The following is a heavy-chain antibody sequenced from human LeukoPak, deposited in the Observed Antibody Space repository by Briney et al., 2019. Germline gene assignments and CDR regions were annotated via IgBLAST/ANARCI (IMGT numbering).Heavy chain of an antibody. J-gene: IGHJ3*01. CDR3: TRDPRIIDV. CDR1: GFTFIDHY. D-gene: IGHD2-15*01. Sequence: GGSLRLSCAASGFTFIDHYMTWIRQSPGRGLEWLSYISPRGTYITYADSVKGRFTISRDDANNLLFLQLNSLRDEDTAMYSCTRDPRIIDVWGQGTRVSVSS. CDR2: ISPRGTYI. V-gene: IGHV3-11*01.